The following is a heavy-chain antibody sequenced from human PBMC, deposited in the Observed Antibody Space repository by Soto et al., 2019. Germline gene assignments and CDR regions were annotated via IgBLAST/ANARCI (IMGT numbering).Heavy chain of an antibody. CDR2: ISYDGKNE. V-gene: IGHV3-30*04. Sequence: QVQLVESGGGVVQPGRSLRLSCAACGFTFGAYSMHWVRQPPGKGLEWVAVISYDGKNERYTDPVKGRFTVSRDNSKSTMYLQMNSLRSEDTAVYYCARDGYSGRSDGFDIWGQGTMVTVSS. CDR3: ARDGYSGRSDGFDI. CDR1: GFTFGAYS. D-gene: IGHD1-26*01. J-gene: IGHJ3*02.